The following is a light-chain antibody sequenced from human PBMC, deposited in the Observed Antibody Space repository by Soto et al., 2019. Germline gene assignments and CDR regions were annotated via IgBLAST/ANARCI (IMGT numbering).Light chain of an antibody. Sequence: DIQMPQSPSTLSGSVGDSVTITCRASQTISSWLAWYQQKPGKAPKLLIYKASTLKSGVPSRFSGSGSGTEFTLTLSSLQPDDFATYYCQHYNSYSEAFGQGTK. CDR2: KAS. CDR1: QTISSW. V-gene: IGKV1-5*03. CDR3: QHYNSYSEA. J-gene: IGKJ1*01.